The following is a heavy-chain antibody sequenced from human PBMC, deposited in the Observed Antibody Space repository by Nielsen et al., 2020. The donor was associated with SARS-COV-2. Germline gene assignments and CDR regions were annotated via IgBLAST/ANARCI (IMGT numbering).Heavy chain of an antibody. CDR2: IYYSGST. CDR3: ANSGYSYAPPGGAFDI. J-gene: IGHJ3*02. D-gene: IGHD5-18*01. Sequence: SETLSLTCTVSGGSISSYYWSWIRQPPGKGLEWIGYIYYSGSTNYNPSLKSRVTISVDTSKNQFSLKLSSVTAADTAVYYCANSGYSYAPPGGAFDIWGQGTMVTVSS. V-gene: IGHV4-59*08. CDR1: GGSISSYY.